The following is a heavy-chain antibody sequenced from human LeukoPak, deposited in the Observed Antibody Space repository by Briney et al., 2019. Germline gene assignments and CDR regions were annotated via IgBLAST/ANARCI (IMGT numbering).Heavy chain of an antibody. J-gene: IGHJ4*02. D-gene: IGHD4-17*01. CDR3: ASGKGYGDPTY. CDR2: IIPILGIA. V-gene: IGHV1-69*04. Sequence: GASVKVSCKASGGTFSSYAISWVRQAPGQGLEWMGRIIPILGIANYAQKLQGRVTITVDKSTFTAYMELSGLSSEDTAVYYCASGKGYGDPTYWGQGTLVTVSS. CDR1: GGTFSSYA.